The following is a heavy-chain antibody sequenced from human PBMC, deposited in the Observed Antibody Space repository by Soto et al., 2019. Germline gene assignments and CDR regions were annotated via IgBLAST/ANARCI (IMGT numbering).Heavy chain of an antibody. D-gene: IGHD3-9*01. CDR2: IIPIFGTA. V-gene: IGHV1-69*13. Sequence: SVKVSCKASGGTFSSYAISWVRQAPGQGLEWMGGIIPIFGTANYAQKFQGRVTITADESTSTAYMELSSLRSEDTAVYYCARRGILTGPGGYYYYGMDVWGQGTTVTVSS. CDR1: GGTFSSYA. J-gene: IGHJ6*02. CDR3: ARRGILTGPGGYYYYGMDV.